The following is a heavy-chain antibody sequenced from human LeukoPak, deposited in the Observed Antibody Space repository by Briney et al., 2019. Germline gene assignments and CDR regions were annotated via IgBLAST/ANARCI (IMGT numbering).Heavy chain of an antibody. CDR1: GYTFTNYY. D-gene: IGHD4-23*01. J-gene: IGHJ4*02. CDR2: INPSGGST. CDR3: ARTDYGCNPANFGY. Sequence: GASVKVSCKASGYTFTNYYLHWVRQAPGQGLEWMGIINPSGGSTTYAQKFQGRVTMTRDTSTSTVYMELSSLTSEDTAVYYCARTDYGCNPANFGYWGQGTLVTVSS. V-gene: IGHV1-46*01.